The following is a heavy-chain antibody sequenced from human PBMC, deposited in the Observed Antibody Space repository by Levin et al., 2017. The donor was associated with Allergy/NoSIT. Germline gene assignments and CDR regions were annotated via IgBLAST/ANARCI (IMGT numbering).Heavy chain of an antibody. J-gene: IGHJ4*02. CDR3: ARDLDY. CDR2: SNPKTGRT. Sequence: PAASVKVSCKTSGYAFSGYYIFWVRQAPGLGLEWMGWSNPKTGRTKYAEKFQGRVTMTRDTSISTAYMELGGLRSDDTAVYYCARDLDYWGQGTLVTVSS. CDR1: GYAFSGYY. V-gene: IGHV1-2*02.